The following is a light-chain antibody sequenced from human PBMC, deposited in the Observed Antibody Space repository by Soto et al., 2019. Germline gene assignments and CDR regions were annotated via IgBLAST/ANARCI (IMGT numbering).Light chain of an antibody. CDR2: AAS. J-gene: IGKJ4*01. Sequence: DIGVTQTPPCLSIAPGQPATISCTSRSSLLHSDGKTYLYWYLQQPGPPPKLLIYAASNRFSGVQDRFSGSGSGTDFTPNISRLEADEVGVYYRQQSIQPLTFGGGTKVDIK. V-gene: IGKV2D-29*01. CDR1: SSLLHSDGKTY. CDR3: QQSIQPLT.